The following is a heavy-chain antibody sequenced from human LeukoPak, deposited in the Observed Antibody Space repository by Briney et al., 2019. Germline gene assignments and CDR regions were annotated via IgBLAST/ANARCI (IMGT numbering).Heavy chain of an antibody. V-gene: IGHV4-39*01. J-gene: IGHJ5*02. D-gene: IGHD3-22*01. CDR2: IYDSGST. CDR1: GGSIRSSYYY. Sequence: SETLSLTCTVSGGSIRSSYYYWGWIRQPPGKGLEWIGSIYDSGSTYYNPSLKSPVTISVDTSKNQFSLKLNSVTAADTAVYYCARSIGDYYDSSGLDHWGQGTLVTVSS. CDR3: ARSIGDYYDSSGLDH.